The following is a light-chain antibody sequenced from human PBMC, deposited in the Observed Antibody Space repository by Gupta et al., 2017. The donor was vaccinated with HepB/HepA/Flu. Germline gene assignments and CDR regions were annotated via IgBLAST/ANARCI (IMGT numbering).Light chain of an antibody. J-gene: IGLJ1*01. CDR2: QDS. CDR1: KLGDKY. CDR3: QAWDSSTYV. V-gene: IGLV3-1*01. Sequence: SYELTQPPSVSVSPGQTASITCSGDKLGDKYACWYQQKPGQSPLLVIYQDSKRPSGIPERFSGSTSGNTATLTIRGTQARDEDDYYCQAWDSSTYVFGTGTKVTVL.